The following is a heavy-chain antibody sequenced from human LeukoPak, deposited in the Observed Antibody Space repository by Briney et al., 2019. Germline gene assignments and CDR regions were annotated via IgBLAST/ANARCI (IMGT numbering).Heavy chain of an antibody. Sequence: PSETLSLTCTVSGGSISSSSYYWGWIRQPPGKGLEWIGSIYYSGSTYNNPSLKSRVTISVDTSKNQFSLKLSSVTAADTAVYYCVRYVTRTMIVVGMTTDAFDIWGQGTMVTVSS. CDR2: IYYSGST. J-gene: IGHJ3*02. CDR3: VRYVTRTMIVVGMTTDAFDI. D-gene: IGHD3-22*01. V-gene: IGHV4-39*07. CDR1: GGSISSSSYY.